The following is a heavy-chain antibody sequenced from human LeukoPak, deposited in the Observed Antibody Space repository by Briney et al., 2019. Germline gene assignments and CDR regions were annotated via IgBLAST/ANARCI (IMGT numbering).Heavy chain of an antibody. V-gene: IGHV4-4*07. J-gene: IGHJ3*02. Sequence: SETLSLTCTVSGGSISSYYWSWIRQPAGKGLEWIGRIYTSGSTNYNPSLKRRVTMSVDTSKNQFSMKLSSVTAAGTAVSYCARELIVVVPAPSEFSVFGIWGQGTMVTVSS. CDR2: IYTSGST. D-gene: IGHD2-2*01. CDR3: ARELIVVVPAPSEFSVFGI. CDR1: GGSISSYY.